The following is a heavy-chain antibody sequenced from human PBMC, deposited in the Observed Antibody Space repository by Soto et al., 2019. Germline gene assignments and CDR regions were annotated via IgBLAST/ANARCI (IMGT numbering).Heavy chain of an antibody. CDR3: AQRLRDYGLGRERANDVDP. D-gene: IGHD3-10*01. Sequence: QITLKESGPTLVRPTQTLTLTCTFSGFSLSTTGVGVGWIRQPPGKALEWLALIYWDDDKRYSPSLKSRLTITKDTSKNEVILTMTNMDPVDTATYYSAQRLRDYGLGRERANDVDPWGQGTLVTVSS. V-gene: IGHV2-5*02. CDR1: GFSLSTTGVG. J-gene: IGHJ5*02. CDR2: IYWDDDK.